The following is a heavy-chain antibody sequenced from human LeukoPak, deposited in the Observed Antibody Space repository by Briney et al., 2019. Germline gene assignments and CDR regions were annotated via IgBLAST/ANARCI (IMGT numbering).Heavy chain of an antibody. D-gene: IGHD2-2*01. CDR2: MNPNSGNT. V-gene: IGHV1-8*03. J-gene: IGHJ5*02. CDR3: ASCSCSSTSYSRRNWFDP. Sequence: PGASVKVSCKASGYTFTSYDINWVRQATGQGLEWMGWMNPNSGNTGYAQKFQGRVTITRNTSISTAYMELSSVTAADTAVYYCASCSCSSTSYSRRNWFDPWGQGTLVTVSS. CDR1: GYTFTSYD.